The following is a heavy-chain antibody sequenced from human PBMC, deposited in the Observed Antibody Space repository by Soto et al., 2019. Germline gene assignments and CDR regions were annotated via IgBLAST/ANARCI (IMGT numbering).Heavy chain of an antibody. CDR1: GFTFTTYA. D-gene: IGHD2-15*01. CDR3: ARDQCFGGGRSCYYFDF. V-gene: IGHV3-30*04. J-gene: IGHJ4*02. CDR2: ISNDGRGK. Sequence: GGSLRLSCAASGFTFTTYAIHWVRQAPGKGLEWVAVISNDGRGKYYADSVKGRFTISRDNSKNTLYLQMNSLRSDGTAVYYCARDQCFGGGRSCYYFDFWGQGTLVTVSS.